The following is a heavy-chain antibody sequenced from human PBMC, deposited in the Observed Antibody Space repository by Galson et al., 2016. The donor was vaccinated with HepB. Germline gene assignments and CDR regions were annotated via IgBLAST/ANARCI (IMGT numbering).Heavy chain of an antibody. D-gene: IGHD6-13*01. V-gene: IGHV3-74*01. CDR3: ARAFGAAGAIDY. Sequence: SLRLSCAASGFTFSTYWMHWVRQAPGKGLVWVARIDIDGSWIDYADSVRGRFTISRDNAKNTLYLQMNRLRVEDTAVYYCARAFGAAGAIDYWGQGTLVTVSS. J-gene: IGHJ4*02. CDR2: IDIDGSWI. CDR1: GFTFSTYW.